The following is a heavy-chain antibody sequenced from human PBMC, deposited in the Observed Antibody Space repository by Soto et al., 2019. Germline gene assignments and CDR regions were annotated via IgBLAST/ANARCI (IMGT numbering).Heavy chain of an antibody. V-gene: IGHV4-30-4*01. CDR1: GDSIRSGDFY. CDR2: IYHSGNA. D-gene: IGHD3-10*01. J-gene: IGHJ4*02. CDR3: ARVGVQIYLHY. Sequence: QVQLQESGPGLVEPSETLSLTCTVSGDSIRSGDFYWGWIRQHPGKGLEWIGFIYHSGNAYYNPSRESRLTISIATSKNQFSLKLTTLTAAATDTYFGARVGVQIYLHYWGQGILVTVSS.